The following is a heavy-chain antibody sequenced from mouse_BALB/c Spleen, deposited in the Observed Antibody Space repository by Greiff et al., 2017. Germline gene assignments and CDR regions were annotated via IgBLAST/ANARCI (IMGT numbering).Heavy chain of an antibody. D-gene: IGHD1-1*01. CDR1: GYSITSDYA. CDR3: ARGATVVATPYFDY. V-gene: IGHV3-2*02. CDR2: ISYSGST. J-gene: IGHJ2*01. Sequence: EVKLLESGPGLVKPSQSLSLTCTVTGYSITSDYAWNWIRQFPGNKLEWMGYISYSGSTSYNPSLKSRISITRDTSKNQFFLQLNSVTTEDTATYYCARGATVVATPYFDYWGQGTTLTVSS.